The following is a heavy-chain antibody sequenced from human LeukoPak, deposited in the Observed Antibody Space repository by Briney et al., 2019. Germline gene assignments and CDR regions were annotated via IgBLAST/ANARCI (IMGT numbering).Heavy chain of an antibody. V-gene: IGHV4-34*01. J-gene: IGHJ4*02. D-gene: IGHD5-12*01. Sequence: PSETLSLTCAVYGGPFSGYYWSWIRQPPGKGLEWIGEINHSGSTNYNPSLKSRVTISVDTSKNQFSLKLSSVTAADTAVYYCARGIQWLRRGGFDYWGQGTLVTVSS. CDR2: INHSGST. CDR1: GGPFSGYY. CDR3: ARGIQWLRRGGFDY.